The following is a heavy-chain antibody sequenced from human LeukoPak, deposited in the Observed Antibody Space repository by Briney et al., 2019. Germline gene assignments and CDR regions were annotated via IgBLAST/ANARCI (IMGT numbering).Heavy chain of an antibody. CDR3: ARGYCGGDCLDY. D-gene: IGHD2-21*01. J-gene: IGHJ4*02. CDR1: GFTFSSYA. Sequence: GGSLRLSCAASGFTFSSYAMHWVRQAPGKGLEWVAVISYDGSNKYSADSVKGRFTISRDNSKNTLYLQVNSLRAEDMAVYYCARGYCGGDCLDYWGQGTLVTVSS. CDR2: ISYDGSNK. V-gene: IGHV3-30*04.